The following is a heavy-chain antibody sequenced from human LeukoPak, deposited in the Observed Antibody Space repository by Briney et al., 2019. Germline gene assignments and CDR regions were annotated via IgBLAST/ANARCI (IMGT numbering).Heavy chain of an antibody. Sequence: SETLSLTCTVSGGSISSSSYYWGWIRQPPGKGLEWIGEIYHSGSTNYNPSLKSRVTISVDKSKNQFSLKLSSVTAADTAVYYCAIFDSQYSSGWYATLWGQGTLVTVSS. CDR2: IYHSGST. CDR1: GGSISSSSYY. D-gene: IGHD6-19*01. V-gene: IGHV4-39*07. CDR3: AIFDSQYSSGWYATL. J-gene: IGHJ4*02.